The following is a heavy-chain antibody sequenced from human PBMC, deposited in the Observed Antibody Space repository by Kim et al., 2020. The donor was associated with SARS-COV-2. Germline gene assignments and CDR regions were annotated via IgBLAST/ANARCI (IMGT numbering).Heavy chain of an antibody. CDR2: ISGSGGST. J-gene: IGHJ4*02. CDR3: AKGASGSYQILEEFDY. D-gene: IGHD1-26*01. CDR1: GFTFSSYA. Sequence: GGSLRLSCAASGFTFSSYAMSWVRQAPGKGLEWVSAISGSGGSTYYADSVKGRFTISRDNSKNTLYLQMISLRAEDTAVYYCAKGASGSYQILEEFDYWGQGTLVTVSS. V-gene: IGHV3-23*01.